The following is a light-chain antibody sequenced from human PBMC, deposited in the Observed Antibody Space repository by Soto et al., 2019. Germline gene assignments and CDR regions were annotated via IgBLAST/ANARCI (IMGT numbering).Light chain of an antibody. CDR1: QTIGTY. CDR3: QQLNSYPIT. CDR2: DAS. V-gene: IGKV1-13*02. Sequence: IEVTQSPSSLAASLGDRVTITCRASQTIGTYVNWYQQKPGKAPKLLIYDASSLESGVPSRFSGSGSGTEFTLTISSLQPEDFATYYCQQLNSYPITFGQGTRLEIK. J-gene: IGKJ5*01.